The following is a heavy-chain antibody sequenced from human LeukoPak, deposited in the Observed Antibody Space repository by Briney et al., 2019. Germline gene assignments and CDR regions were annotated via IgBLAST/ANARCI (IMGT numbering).Heavy chain of an antibody. CDR1: GGSISSSSYH. CDR3: ARRGDYYDSSGFY. J-gene: IGHJ4*02. V-gene: IGHV4-39*01. CDR2: IYYSGST. D-gene: IGHD3-22*01. Sequence: SETLSLTCTVSGGSISSSSYHWGWIRQPPGKGLEWIGSIYYSGSTYYNPSLKSRVTISVDTSKNQFSLKLSSVTAADTAVYYCARRGDYYDSSGFYWGQGTLVTVSS.